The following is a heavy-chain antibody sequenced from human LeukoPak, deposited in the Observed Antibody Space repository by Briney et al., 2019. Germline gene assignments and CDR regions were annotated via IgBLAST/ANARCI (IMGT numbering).Heavy chain of an antibody. CDR3: ASCSGGAFDI. V-gene: IGHV1-46*01. CDR1: GYTFTSYY. D-gene: IGHD3-10*02. J-gene: IGHJ3*02. Sequence: ASVKVSCKASGYTFTSYYMHWLRQAPGQGLEWMGVINPSGGSTNYAQKFQGRFTITRDTSTSTVYMELSSLRSEDTAVYYCASCSGGAFDIWGEGTKVTVSS. CDR2: INPSGGST.